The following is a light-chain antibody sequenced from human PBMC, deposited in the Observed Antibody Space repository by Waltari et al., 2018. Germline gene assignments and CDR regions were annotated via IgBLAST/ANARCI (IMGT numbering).Light chain of an antibody. CDR3: QQYNDWST. CDR2: GAS. V-gene: IGKV1-39*01. CDR1: QSVLTY. Sequence: DIQMTQSPSSLSASLGDRVTITCRASQSVLTYLNWYQQKPGKAPELLIYGASSLQSGVPSRFSGSGSGTDFTLTISSLQPDDFATYYCQQYNDWSTFGQGTKLEI. J-gene: IGKJ2*01.